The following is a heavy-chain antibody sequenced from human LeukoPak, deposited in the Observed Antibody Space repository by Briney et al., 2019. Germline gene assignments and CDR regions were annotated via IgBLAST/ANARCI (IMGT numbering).Heavy chain of an antibody. CDR2: ISAYNGNT. V-gene: IGHV1-18*01. CDR1: GYPFDNFG. CDR3: ARDRLGGDLTGESLY. D-gene: IGHD4-17*01. Sequence: ASVKVSCKASGYPFDNFGRTWVRQAPGQGLEWMGWISAYNGNTHYAQKFRDRLTMTTDTSTRTAYLELRSLKSDDTAVYYCARDRLGGDLTGESLYWGQGTLVTVSS. J-gene: IGHJ4*02.